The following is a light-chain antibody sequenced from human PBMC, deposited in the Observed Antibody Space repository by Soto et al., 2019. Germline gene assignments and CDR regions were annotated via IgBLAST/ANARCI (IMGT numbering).Light chain of an antibody. V-gene: IGLV2-14*01. CDR3: FSFTTTSTHA. Sequence: QSALTQPASLSGSPGQSITISCTGTSSDIGAYDYVSWFQQHPGKAPKLMISEVNNRPSGVSNRFSGSKSGNTAYLTISGLQVEAEAAYFCFSFTTTSTHACGTGTKVTV. J-gene: IGLJ1*01. CDR1: SSDIGAYDY. CDR2: EVN.